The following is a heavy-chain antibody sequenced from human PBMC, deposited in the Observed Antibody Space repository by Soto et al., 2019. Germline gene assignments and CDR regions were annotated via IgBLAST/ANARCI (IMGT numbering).Heavy chain of an antibody. D-gene: IGHD6-13*01. CDR2: ISAYNGNT. J-gene: IGHJ3*02. CDR1: GYTFTSYC. CDR3: ARGIAAAGTTAFDAFDI. V-gene: IGHV1-18*01. Sequence: ASVKVSCNASGYTFTSYCISWVRQAPGQGLEWMGWISAYNGNTNYAQKLQGRVTMTTDTSTSTAYMELRSLRSDDTAVYYCARGIAAAGTTAFDAFDIWGQGTMVTVSS.